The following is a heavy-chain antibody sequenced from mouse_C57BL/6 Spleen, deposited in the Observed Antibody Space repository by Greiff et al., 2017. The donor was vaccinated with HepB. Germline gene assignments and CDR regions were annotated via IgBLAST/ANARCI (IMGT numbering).Heavy chain of an antibody. CDR2: IWSGGST. V-gene: IGHV2-2*01. CDR1: GFSLTSYG. D-gene: IGHD2-4*01. Sequence: VQLQQSGPGLVQPSQSLSITCTVSGFSLTSYGVHWVRQSPGKGLEWLGVIWSGGSTDYNAAFISRLSISKDNSKSQVFFKMNSLQADDTAIYYCARRGDDYDGCAYWGQGTLVTVSA. J-gene: IGHJ3*01. CDR3: ARRGDDYDGCAY.